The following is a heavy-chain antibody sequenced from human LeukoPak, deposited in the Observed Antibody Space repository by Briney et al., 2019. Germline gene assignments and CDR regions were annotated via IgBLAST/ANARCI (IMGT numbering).Heavy chain of an antibody. CDR1: GGSFSGYY. D-gene: IGHD4-23*01. CDR2: IYSGGST. Sequence: PSETLSLTCAVYGGSFSGYYWSWIRQPPGKGLEWVSVIYSGGSTYYADSVKGRFTISRDNSKNTLYLQMNSLRAEDTAVYYCARVLGDYVGLSYFDYWGQGTLVTVSS. J-gene: IGHJ4*02. CDR3: ARVLGDYVGLSYFDY. V-gene: IGHV3-66*01.